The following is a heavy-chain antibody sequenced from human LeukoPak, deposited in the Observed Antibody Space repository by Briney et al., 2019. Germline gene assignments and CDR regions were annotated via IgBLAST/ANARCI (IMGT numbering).Heavy chain of an antibody. D-gene: IGHD4-11*01. CDR2: ISSSGSTI. CDR3: ARVQAVTTGGNYFDH. CDR1: GFTFSNAW. J-gene: IGHJ4*02. V-gene: IGHV3-48*04. Sequence: GGSLRLSCAASGFTFSNAWMNWVRQAPGKGLEWVSYISSSGSTIYYADSVKGRFTISRDNAKNSLYLQMNSLRTEDTAVYYCARVQAVTTGGNYFDHWGQGTLVTVSS.